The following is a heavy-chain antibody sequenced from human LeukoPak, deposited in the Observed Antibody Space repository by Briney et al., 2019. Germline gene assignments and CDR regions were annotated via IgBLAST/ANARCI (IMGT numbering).Heavy chain of an antibody. CDR3: ARDRDCSGGSCLDY. CDR2: INPNSGGT. V-gene: IGHV1-2*02. J-gene: IGHJ4*02. D-gene: IGHD2-15*01. CDR1: GYTFTGYY. Sequence: ASVKVSCKASGYTFTGYYMHWVRQAPGQGLEWMGWINPNSGGTNYAQKFQGRVTMTRDTSISTAYMELSRLRSGDTAVYYCARDRDCSGGSCLDYWGQGTLVTVSS.